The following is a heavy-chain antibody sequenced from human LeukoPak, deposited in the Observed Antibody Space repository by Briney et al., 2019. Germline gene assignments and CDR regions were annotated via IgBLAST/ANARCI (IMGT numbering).Heavy chain of an antibody. CDR2: INHSGST. V-gene: IGHV4-34*01. CDR3: ARSRNARRSSGWYPGYFDY. J-gene: IGHJ4*02. Sequence: PSETLSLTCAVYGVSFSGYYWSWIRQPPGKGLEWIGEINHSGSTNYNPSLKSRVTISVDTSKNPFSLKLSSVTAADTAVYYCARSRNARRSSGWYPGYFDYWGQGTLVTVSS. CDR1: GVSFSGYY. D-gene: IGHD6-19*01.